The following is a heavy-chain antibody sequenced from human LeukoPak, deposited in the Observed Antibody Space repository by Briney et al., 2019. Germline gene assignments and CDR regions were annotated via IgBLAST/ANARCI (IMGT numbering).Heavy chain of an antibody. Sequence: GESLKISCRGSGYSFTNYWIGWVRQMPGKGLEWMGIIYPGDSDTRYRPSFQGQVTISADKSINTAYLQWSSLKASDTAMYYCARLVGSGWYQYDYWGQGTLVTVSS. CDR3: ARLVGSGWYQYDY. CDR2: IYPGDSDT. CDR1: GYSFTNYW. D-gene: IGHD6-19*01. V-gene: IGHV5-51*01. J-gene: IGHJ4*02.